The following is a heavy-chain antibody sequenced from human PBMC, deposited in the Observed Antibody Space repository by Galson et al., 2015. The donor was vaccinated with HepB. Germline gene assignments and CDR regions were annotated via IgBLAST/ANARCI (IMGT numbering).Heavy chain of an antibody. CDR1: GGTFSSYA. J-gene: IGHJ6*03. V-gene: IGHV1-69*10. CDR3: VAGAMVQGVIPMDV. D-gene: IGHD3-10*01. Sequence: SVKVSCKASGGTFSSYAISWVRQAPGQGLEWMGGIIPILGIANYAQKFQGRVTITADKSTSTAYMELSSLRSEDTAVYYCVAGAMVQGVIPMDVWGKGTTVTVSS. CDR2: IIPILGIA.